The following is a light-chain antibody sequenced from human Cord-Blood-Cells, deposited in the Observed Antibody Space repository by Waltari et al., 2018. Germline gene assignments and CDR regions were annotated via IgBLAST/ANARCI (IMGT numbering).Light chain of an antibody. CDR2: SNN. J-gene: IGLJ1*01. Sequence: QSVLPQPPSASGTPRQGVPTSCAATSSNIGSTTVNWYQQPPGTAPKLPIYSNNQRPSGVPDRFSGSKSVTSASLAISGLQSEDEADYYCAAWDDSLNCYVFGTGTKVTVL. CDR3: AAWDDSLNCYV. V-gene: IGLV1-44*01. CDR1: SSNIGSTT.